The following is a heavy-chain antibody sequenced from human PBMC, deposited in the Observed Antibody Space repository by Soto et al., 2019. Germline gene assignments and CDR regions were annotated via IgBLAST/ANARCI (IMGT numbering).Heavy chain of an antibody. V-gene: IGHV3-23*01. CDR2: ISGSGGST. Sequence: GGSLRLSCAASGFTFSSYAMSWVRQAPGKGLEWVSAISGSGGSTYYTDSVKGRFTISRDNSKNTLYLQMNSLRAEDTAVYYCAKDAVVVAATREDAFDIWGQGTMVTVSS. CDR3: AKDAVVVAATREDAFDI. J-gene: IGHJ3*02. D-gene: IGHD2-15*01. CDR1: GFTFSSYA.